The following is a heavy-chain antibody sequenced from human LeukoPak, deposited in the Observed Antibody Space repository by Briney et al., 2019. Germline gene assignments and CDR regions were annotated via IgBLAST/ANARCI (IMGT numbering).Heavy chain of an antibody. D-gene: IGHD2/OR15-2a*01. CDR3: ARGGNRHWFDP. CDR1: GYSFISYG. CDR2: ISTHSGNT. V-gene: IGHV1-18*01. Sequence: ASVKVSCKASGYSFISYGISWVRQAPGQGLEWMGWISTHSGNTNYAQKLQGRVTMTTDDSPITAYMEMRSLKSDDTAVYYCARGGNRHWFDPWGQGTLVTVSS. J-gene: IGHJ5*02.